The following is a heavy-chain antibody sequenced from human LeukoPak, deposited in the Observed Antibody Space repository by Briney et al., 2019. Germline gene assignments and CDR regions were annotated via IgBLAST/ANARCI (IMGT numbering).Heavy chain of an antibody. CDR2: IKTKTSGGTT. CDR3: TTISAIFGVVIPDY. CDR1: GFSFSDAW. V-gene: IGHV3-15*01. D-gene: IGHD3-3*01. Sequence: GGSLGLSCGASGFSFSDAWMSWVRQAPGKGLEWIGRIKTKTSGGTTDYIAPVKGRFTISRDDSKNMLYLQMSSPKTEDTAVYYCTTISAIFGVVIPDYWGQGTLVTVSS. J-gene: IGHJ4*02.